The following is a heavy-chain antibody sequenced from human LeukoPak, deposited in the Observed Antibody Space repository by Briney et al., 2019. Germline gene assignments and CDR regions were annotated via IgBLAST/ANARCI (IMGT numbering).Heavy chain of an antibody. CDR3: ARGPHTYYDFETGGGSNWFDS. CDR2: ISGSSGTI. V-gene: IGHV3-48*01. Sequence: GGSLRLSCVASGFTFSDFTMNWVRQAPGKGLEWISYISGSSGTIYYAESVKGRMIISRDNAKKSLYLQMSSLRVEDTAVYYCARGPHTYYDFETGGGSNWFDSWGQGILVTVSS. D-gene: IGHD2-8*02. J-gene: IGHJ5*01. CDR1: GFTFSDFT.